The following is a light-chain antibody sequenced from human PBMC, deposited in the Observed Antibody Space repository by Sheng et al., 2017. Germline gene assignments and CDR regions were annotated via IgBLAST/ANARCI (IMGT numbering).Light chain of an antibody. CDR3: QQRHTWPPIT. Sequence: EIVLTQSPGTLSLSPGDRATLSCRASQSVRDSHLAWYQQKPGQAPRLLIFDASTRAAGVPVRFSGSGSGTEFTLTISGLEPEDFAVYYCQQRHTWPPITFGQGTRLEIK. CDR1: QSVRDSH. V-gene: IGKV3D-20*02. J-gene: IGKJ5*01. CDR2: DAS.